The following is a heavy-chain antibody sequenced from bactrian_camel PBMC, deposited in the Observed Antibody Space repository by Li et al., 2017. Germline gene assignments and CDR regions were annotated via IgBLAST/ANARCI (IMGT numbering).Heavy chain of an antibody. J-gene: IGHJ6*01. CDR3: AVNEGVYCSNGPQSLLLRLALRS. V-gene: IGHV3S26*01. CDR1: GYTYDIHC. D-gene: IGHD2*01. Sequence: HVQLVESGGGSVQPGGALKLSCVASGYTYDIHCAGWIRQAPGKEREGVAAIDSDGDTTYADAVKGRFTISKDNSKNTLYLEMNSLKPEDTAMYYCAVNEGVYCSNGPQSLLLRLALRSWGQGTQVTVS. CDR2: IDSDGDT.